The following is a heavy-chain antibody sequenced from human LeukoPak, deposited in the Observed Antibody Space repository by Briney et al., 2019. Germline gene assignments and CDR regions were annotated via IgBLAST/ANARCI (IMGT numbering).Heavy chain of an antibody. V-gene: IGHV4-31*03. J-gene: IGHJ6*03. D-gene: IGHD6-6*01. CDR1: GGSISSGGYY. CDR3: ARTKKSARLLNYYYYMGV. Sequence: PSETLSLTCTVSGGSISSGGYYWSRIRQHPGKGPEWIGYIYYSGSTYYNPSLKSRVTISVDTSKNQFSLKLGSVTAADTAVYYCARTKKSARLLNYYYYMGVWGKGTTVTVSS. CDR2: IYYSGST.